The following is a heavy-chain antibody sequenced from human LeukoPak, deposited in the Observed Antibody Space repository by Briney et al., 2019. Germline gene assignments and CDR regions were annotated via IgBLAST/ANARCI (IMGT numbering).Heavy chain of an antibody. J-gene: IGHJ5*02. CDR2: IIPIFGTA. V-gene: IGHV1-69*06. D-gene: IGHD3-10*01. Sequence: ASVKVSCKASGGTFSSYAISWVRQAPGQGLEWRGGIIPIFGTANYAQKFQGRVTITADKSTSTAYMELSSLRSEDTAVYYCARDNSVGDIAWWFDPWGQGTLVTVSS. CDR1: GGTFSSYA. CDR3: ARDNSVGDIAWWFDP.